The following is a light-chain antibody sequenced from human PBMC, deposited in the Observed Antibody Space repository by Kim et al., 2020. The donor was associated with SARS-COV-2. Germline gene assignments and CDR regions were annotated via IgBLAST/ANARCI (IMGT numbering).Light chain of an antibody. CDR2: AAS. V-gene: IGKV3-20*01. Sequence: LSPGERATLSCRASQSVSSSYLAWYQQKPGLAPRLLIYAASTRATGIPDMFSGSGSGTDFTLTISRLEPEDFAVYYCQQYHSSITFGQGTRLEIK. CDR3: QQYHSSIT. CDR1: QSVSSSY. J-gene: IGKJ5*01.